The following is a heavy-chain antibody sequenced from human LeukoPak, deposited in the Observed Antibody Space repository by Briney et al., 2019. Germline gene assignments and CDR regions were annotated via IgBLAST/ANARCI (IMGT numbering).Heavy chain of an antibody. D-gene: IGHD4-11*01. CDR2: INTSGST. CDR1: GGSISSGSYY. CDR3: ASIQSYYSGLDV. Sequence: SETMSLTCTVYGGSISSGSYYWSWIRQPAVKGLEWIGRINTSGSTNYNPSLKSRVTISVDTSKNQFSLKLSSVTAADTAVYYCASIQSYYSGLDVWGQGTTVTVSS. V-gene: IGHV4-61*02. J-gene: IGHJ6*02.